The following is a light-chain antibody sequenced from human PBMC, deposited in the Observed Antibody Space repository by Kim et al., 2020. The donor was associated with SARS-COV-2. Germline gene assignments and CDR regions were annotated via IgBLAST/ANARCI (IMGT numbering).Light chain of an antibody. Sequence: DIQMTQSPSSLSASVGDRVTIPCWASQGISNYLAWYQQKPGKGPKLLIYAASTLQSGVPSRFSGSVSGTDFTLTISSLQPEDVATYYSQKCNSAPRTFCGGTKVDIK. CDR3: QKCNSAPRT. CDR1: QGISNY. J-gene: IGKJ4*01. V-gene: IGKV1-27*01. CDR2: AAS.